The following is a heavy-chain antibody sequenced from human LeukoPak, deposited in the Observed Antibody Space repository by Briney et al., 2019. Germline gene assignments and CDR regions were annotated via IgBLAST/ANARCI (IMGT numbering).Heavy chain of an antibody. CDR3: ARAPGAALD. J-gene: IGHJ4*02. CDR2: INHSGST. CDR1: GGSFSGYY. Sequence: SETLSLTCAVYGGSFSGYYWSWIRQPPGKGLEWIGEINHSGSTDYNPSLKSRVTVSLDTSKNQFSLKLSSVTAADTAVYYCARAPGAALDWGQGTLVTVSS. V-gene: IGHV4-34*01. D-gene: IGHD2-15*01.